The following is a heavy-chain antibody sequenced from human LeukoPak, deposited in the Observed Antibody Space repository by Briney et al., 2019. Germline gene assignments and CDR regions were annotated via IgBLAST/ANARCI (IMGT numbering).Heavy chain of an antibody. CDR2: IKQEGSEK. J-gene: IGHJ4*02. V-gene: IGHV3-7*01. CDR1: GFTFSSYW. Sequence: PGGSLRLSCAASGFTFSSYWMSWVRQAPGKGLEWVANIKQEGSEKYYVDSVKGRFTISRHNAKNSLYLQMNSLRAEDTAVYYCARVKGGYPFDYWGQGTLVTVSS. CDR3: ARVKGGYPFDY. D-gene: IGHD3-22*01.